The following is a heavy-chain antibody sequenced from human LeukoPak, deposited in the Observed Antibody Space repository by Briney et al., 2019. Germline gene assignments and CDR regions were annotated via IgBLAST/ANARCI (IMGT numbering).Heavy chain of an antibody. D-gene: IGHD3-10*01. CDR2: IIPIFGTA. J-gene: IGHJ4*02. CDR1: GGTFSSYA. Sequence: SVKVSCKASGGTFSSYAISWVRQAPGQGLEWMGGIIPIFGTANYAQKFQGRVTITADESTSTAYMELSSLRSEDTAVYYCARDLTMVRGTYFDYWGQGTLVTVSS. V-gene: IGHV1-69*01. CDR3: ARDLTMVRGTYFDY.